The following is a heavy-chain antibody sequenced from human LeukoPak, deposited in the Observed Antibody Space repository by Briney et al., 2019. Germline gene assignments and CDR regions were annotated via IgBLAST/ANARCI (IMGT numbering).Heavy chain of an antibody. Sequence: AASVKVSCKASGGTFSSYAISWVRQAPGQGLEWVGGIIPIFGTANYAQKFQGRVTITTDESTSTAYMELSSLRSEDTAVYYCARDTRMSTRPLWFDPWGQGTLVTVSS. CDR2: IIPIFGTA. CDR3: ARDTRMSTRPLWFDP. CDR1: GGTFSSYA. J-gene: IGHJ5*02. D-gene: IGHD2-2*01. V-gene: IGHV1-69*05.